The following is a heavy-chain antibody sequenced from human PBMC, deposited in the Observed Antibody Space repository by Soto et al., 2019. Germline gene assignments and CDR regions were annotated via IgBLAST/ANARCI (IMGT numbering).Heavy chain of an antibody. Sequence: EVHLEQSGTEVKKAGEPLRISCKGSGYSFSETWIAWVRQMPGNGLQWMGIIYPGDSDVRYSPSFRGQVTISVDKSISTTYLQWTSLRASDSGMYFCATQMRGSIVGSTYEFWGQGSLVTVSS. D-gene: IGHD2-21*01. CDR2: IYPGDSDV. CDR3: ATQMRGSIVGSTYEF. J-gene: IGHJ4*02. CDR1: GYSFSETW. V-gene: IGHV5-51*01.